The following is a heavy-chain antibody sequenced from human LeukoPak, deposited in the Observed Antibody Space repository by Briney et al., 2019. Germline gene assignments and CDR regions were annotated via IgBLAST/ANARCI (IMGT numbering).Heavy chain of an antibody. D-gene: IGHD6-13*01. V-gene: IGHV3-23*01. CDR2: ISGSGGST. J-gene: IGHJ6*02. Sequence: GGSLRLSCAASGFTFSSYAMCWVRQAPGKGLEWVSAISGSGGSTYYADSVKGRFTISRDNSKDTLYLQMNSLRAEDTAVYYCAKESYSSSWYKRYYYYGMDVWGQGTTVTVSS. CDR3: AKESYSSSWYKRYYYYGMDV. CDR1: GFTFSSYA.